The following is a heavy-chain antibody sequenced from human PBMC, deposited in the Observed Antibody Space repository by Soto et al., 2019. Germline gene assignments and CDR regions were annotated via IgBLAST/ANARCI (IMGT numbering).Heavy chain of an antibody. D-gene: IGHD4-17*01. J-gene: IGHJ2*01. V-gene: IGHV4-39*01. CDR1: GGSISSSSYY. CDR3: ALPTTVVTPGGWYFDL. Sequence: QLQLQESGPGLVKPSETLSLTCTVSGGSISSSSYYWGWIRQPPGKGLEWIGSIYYSGSTYYNPSRKSRVTISVDTSKNQFSLKLSSVTAADTAVYYCALPTTVVTPGGWYFDLWGRGTLVTVSS. CDR2: IYYSGST.